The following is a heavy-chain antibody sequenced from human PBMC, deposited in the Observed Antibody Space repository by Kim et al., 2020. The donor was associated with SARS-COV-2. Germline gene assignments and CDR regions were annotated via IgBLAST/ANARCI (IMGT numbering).Heavy chain of an antibody. J-gene: IGHJ4*02. CDR2: INHSGST. D-gene: IGHD3-22*01. CDR3: ARVLNDSSGSDY. CDR1: GGSFSGYY. V-gene: IGHV4-34*01. Sequence: SETLSLTCAVYGGSFSGYYWSWIRQPPGKGLEWIGEINHSGSTNYNPSLKSRVTISVDTSKNQFSLKLSSVTAADTAVYYCARVLNDSSGSDYWGQGTLVTVSS.